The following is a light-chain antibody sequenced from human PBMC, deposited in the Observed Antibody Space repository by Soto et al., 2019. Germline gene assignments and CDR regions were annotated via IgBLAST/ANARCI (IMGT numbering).Light chain of an antibody. Sequence: QSVLTQPASVSGSPGQSITISCTGTSSDVGGYRYVSWYQQHPGKAPKLMIYEVSNRPSGVSNRFSGSKSGNTASLTISGLQAEDEADYYCSSYRSGSTYVFGTGTKLTVL. CDR1: SSDVGGYRY. V-gene: IGLV2-14*01. CDR3: SSYRSGSTYV. J-gene: IGLJ1*01. CDR2: EVS.